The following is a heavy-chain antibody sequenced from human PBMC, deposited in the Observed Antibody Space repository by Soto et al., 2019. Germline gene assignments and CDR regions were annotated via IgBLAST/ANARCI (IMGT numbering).Heavy chain of an antibody. CDR2: ISSSGSTI. CDR1: GFTFSDYY. Sequence: QVQLVESGGGLVKPGVSLRLSCAASGFTFSDYYMSWIRQAPGKGLECVSYISSSGSTIYYADSVKGRFTISRDNAKNSLYMQMNSLRAEDTDVYYCAREAIVVVPAAEYNWFDPWGQGTLVTVSS. CDR3: AREAIVVVPAAEYNWFDP. V-gene: IGHV3-11*01. D-gene: IGHD2-2*01. J-gene: IGHJ5*02.